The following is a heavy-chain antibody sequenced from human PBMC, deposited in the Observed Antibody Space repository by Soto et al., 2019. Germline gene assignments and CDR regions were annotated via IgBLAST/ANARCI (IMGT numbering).Heavy chain of an antibody. CDR1: GFSLSTNGVG. V-gene: IGHV2-5*02. CDR3: AHRRGTIFGVAIKDAFDI. D-gene: IGHD3-3*01. Sequence: HITWKESGPTLVKPTQPLTLTCTFSGFSLSTNGVGVGWIRQPPGKALERLALIYWDDDKRYSPSLKNRLTIAKDSYQIQVVVTMSNMDPVDTAIYYCAHRRGTIFGVAIKDAFDIWGQGTMVTVSS. J-gene: IGHJ3*02. CDR2: IYWDDDK.